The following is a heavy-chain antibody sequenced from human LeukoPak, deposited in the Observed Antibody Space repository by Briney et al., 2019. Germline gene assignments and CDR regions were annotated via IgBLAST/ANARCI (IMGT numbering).Heavy chain of an antibody. CDR2: ISSSSSYI. D-gene: IGHD1-26*01. CDR3: ARDEVGAEFDP. Sequence: GGSLRLSCAASEFTFSSYSMNWVRQAPGKGLEWVSSISSSSSYIYYADSVKGRFTISRDNAKNSLYLQMNSLRAEDTAVYYCARDEVGAEFDPWGQGTLVTVSS. J-gene: IGHJ5*02. CDR1: EFTFSSYS. V-gene: IGHV3-21*01.